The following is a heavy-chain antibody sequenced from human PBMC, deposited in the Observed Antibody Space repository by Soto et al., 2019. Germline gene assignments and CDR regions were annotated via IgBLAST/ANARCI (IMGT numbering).Heavy chain of an antibody. V-gene: IGHV4-31*03. CDR1: GGSISSGGYY. CDR3: AASLGGSSWYLDY. CDR2: IYYSGST. J-gene: IGHJ4*02. Sequence: PSETLSLTCTVSGGSISSGGYYWSWIRQHPGKGLEWIGYIYYSGSTYYNPSLKSRVTISVDTSKNQFSLKLSSVTAADTAVYYCAASLGGSSWYLDYWGQGTLVTVSS. D-gene: IGHD6-13*01.